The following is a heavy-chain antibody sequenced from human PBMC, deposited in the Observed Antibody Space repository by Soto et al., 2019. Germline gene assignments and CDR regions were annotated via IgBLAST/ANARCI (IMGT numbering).Heavy chain of an antibody. CDR2: ISYGGVNK. CDR3: AREEFEDGRGHFDY. V-gene: IGHV3-30-3*01. J-gene: IGHJ4*02. CDR1: GFTFSTSV. Sequence: QVQLVESGGGVVQPGGSLRLSCAASGFTFSTSVMHWVRQAPGKGLEWMAIISYGGVNKYYADSVKGRVTISRDISESTLYLQMNSLRTEDTAGYYCAREEFEDGRGHFDYWGEGTLVSVSS. D-gene: IGHD3-22*01.